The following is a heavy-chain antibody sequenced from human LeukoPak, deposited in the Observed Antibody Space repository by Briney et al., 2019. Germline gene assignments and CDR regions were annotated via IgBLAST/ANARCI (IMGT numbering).Heavy chain of an antibody. CDR3: ARGGIAVAGLGY. D-gene: IGHD6-19*01. J-gene: IGHJ4*02. CDR1: GGSFSGYY. V-gene: IGHV4-34*01. Sequence: SETLSLTCAVYGGSFSGYYWSWIRQPPGKGLEWIGEINHSGSTNYNPSLKSRVTISVDTSKNQFSLKLSSVTAADTAVYYCARGGIAVAGLGYWGQGTLVTVSS. CDR2: INHSGST.